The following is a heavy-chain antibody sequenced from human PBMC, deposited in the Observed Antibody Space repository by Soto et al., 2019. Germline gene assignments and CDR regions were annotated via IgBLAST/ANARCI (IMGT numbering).Heavy chain of an antibody. V-gene: IGHV3-23*01. CDR3: AKGRTFFDF. CDR1: GFAFSAYA. D-gene: IGHD3-16*01. CDR2: IRDGDGAT. Sequence: EVPLLESGGGWVQPGGSLRLSCAASGFAFSAYAVTWVRQAPGKGLEWVSDIRDGDGATHYADSLKGRFTISRDDSKNTLYLQMDSLRAEDAAVYYCAKGRTFFDFWGQGTLVTVSS. J-gene: IGHJ4*02.